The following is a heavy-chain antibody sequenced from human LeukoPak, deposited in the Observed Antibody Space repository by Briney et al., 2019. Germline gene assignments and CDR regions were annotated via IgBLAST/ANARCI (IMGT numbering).Heavy chain of an antibody. CDR2: ISTYSTYI. J-gene: IGHJ6*03. CDR1: GFIFNSYD. CDR3: VREGGPYSHYYYMDV. V-gene: IGHV3-21*01. D-gene: IGHD3-16*01. Sequence: GGSLRLSCAASGFIFNSYDMDWVRQAPGKGLEWVASISTYSTYIKYGDSVKGRFTISRDNANSSLSLQMNSLKVEDTAVYYCVREGGPYSHYYYMDVWGKGPRSPSP.